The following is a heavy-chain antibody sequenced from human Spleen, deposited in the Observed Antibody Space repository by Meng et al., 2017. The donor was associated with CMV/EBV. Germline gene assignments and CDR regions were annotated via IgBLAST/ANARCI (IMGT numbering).Heavy chain of an antibody. D-gene: IGHD1-1*01. Sequence: GGSLRLSCAVSGFTFSSYEMTWVRQAPGKGLEWVSFISSSGTIIYYADSVNGRFTNSRDNAKNSLYLQMNSLRAEDTAVYYCARDRGTAWYYGRDVWGQGTTVTVSS. J-gene: IGHJ6*02. V-gene: IGHV3-48*03. CDR3: ARDRGTAWYYGRDV. CDR2: ISSSGTII. CDR1: GFTFSSYE.